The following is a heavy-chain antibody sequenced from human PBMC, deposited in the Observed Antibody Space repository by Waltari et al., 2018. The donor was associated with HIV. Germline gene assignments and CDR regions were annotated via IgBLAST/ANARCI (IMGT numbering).Heavy chain of an antibody. D-gene: IGHD3-10*01. Sequence: QVQLQESGPGLVKPSEPLSLNCAVSGYALSSGFDWAWTRTPPGKGLDWIGNVCPSGSTSYNPSLKNRVPISLDTSANQFSLTRSSGTAADTAVYYCARYGSGTAFDFWGQGALVTVSS. V-gene: IGHV4-38-2*01. CDR2: VCPSGST. J-gene: IGHJ4*02. CDR3: ARYGSGTAFDF. CDR1: GYALSSGFD.